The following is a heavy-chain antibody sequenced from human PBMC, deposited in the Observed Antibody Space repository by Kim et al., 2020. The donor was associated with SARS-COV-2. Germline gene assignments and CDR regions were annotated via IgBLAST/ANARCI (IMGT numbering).Heavy chain of an antibody. CDR1: GFSFSSYG. D-gene: IGHD6-13*01. CDR3: AKELREHQLAYYYIDV. J-gene: IGHJ6*03. CDR2: IAYDESQI. Sequence: GGSLRLSCAASGFSFSSYGMHWVRQAPGKGLEWVAFIAYDESQIYYADSVRGRFPISRDDAKNTLYLQMNGLRIEDRAMYYCAKELREHQLAYYYIDVWG. V-gene: IGHV3-30*18.